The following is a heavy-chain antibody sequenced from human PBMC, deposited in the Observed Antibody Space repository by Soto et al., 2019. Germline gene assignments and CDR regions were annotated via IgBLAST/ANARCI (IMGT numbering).Heavy chain of an antibody. CDR1: GGSISSSSYY. Sequence: PSETLSLTCTVSGGSISSSSYYWGWIRQPPGKGLEWTGSIYYSGSTYYNPSLKSRVTISVDTSKNQFSLKLSSVTAADTAVYYCARSSGYNWNYVPQFDYWGQGTLVTVSS. CDR2: IYYSGST. D-gene: IGHD1-7*01. J-gene: IGHJ4*02. CDR3: ARSSGYNWNYVPQFDY. V-gene: IGHV4-39*01.